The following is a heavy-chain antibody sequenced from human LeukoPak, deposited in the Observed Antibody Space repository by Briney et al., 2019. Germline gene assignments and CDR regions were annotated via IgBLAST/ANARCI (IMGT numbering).Heavy chain of an antibody. V-gene: IGHV3-48*01. D-gene: IGHD1-26*01. CDR2: ISSLSGTV. J-gene: IGHJ4*02. CDR3: ARDQGGGTSY. Sequence: GGSLRLSCVASGFTFSTYSMNWVRQAPGEGLEWVSYISSLSGTVYYADSVKGRFTISRDNAKNSLYLQMDSLRAEDTAVCYCARDQGGGTSYWGQGTLVTVSS. CDR1: GFTFSTYS.